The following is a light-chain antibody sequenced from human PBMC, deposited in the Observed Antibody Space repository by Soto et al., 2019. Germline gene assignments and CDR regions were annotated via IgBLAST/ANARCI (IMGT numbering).Light chain of an antibody. CDR1: QSVLHINGYNY. CDR3: IQTLQTPLT. CDR2: LAS. J-gene: IGKJ4*01. Sequence: IGLSQSPLSLPVTPGEPASISCRASQSVLHINGYNYLDWYLQKPGQSPHILIYLASNRAAGVPDRCSGSGSGTDFTLNISRVEAEDFGVYYCIQTLQTPLTFGGGTKGDIK. V-gene: IGKV2-28*01.